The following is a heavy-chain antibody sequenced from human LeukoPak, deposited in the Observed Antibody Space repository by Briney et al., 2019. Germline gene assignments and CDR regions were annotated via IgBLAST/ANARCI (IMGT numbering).Heavy chain of an antibody. Sequence: ASVKVSCKTSGYTFTTYGISWVRQAPGQGLEWMGWISGYNGNTNYAQKLQGRVTMTTDTSTSTAYMELRSLRSDDTAVYYCARGGDGHQWGRRFDAFDIWGQGTMVTVSS. D-gene: IGHD5-24*01. J-gene: IGHJ3*02. CDR2: ISGYNGNT. CDR3: ARGGDGHQWGRRFDAFDI. CDR1: GYTFTTYG. V-gene: IGHV1-18*01.